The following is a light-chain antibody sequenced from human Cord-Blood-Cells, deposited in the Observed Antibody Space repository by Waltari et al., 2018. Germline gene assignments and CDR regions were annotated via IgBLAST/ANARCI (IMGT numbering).Light chain of an antibody. CDR3: SSYTSSSTWV. CDR2: DVS. J-gene: IGLJ3*02. V-gene: IGLV2-14*01. Sequence: QSALTQPASVSGSPGQSITISCTGTSSDVGGYNYVSWYQQHPGKAPKLMIYDVSNRPSGVSNRFSGSKSGHTASRTSSGLQAEDEADYYCSSYTSSSTWVFGGGTKLTIL. CDR1: SSDVGGYNY.